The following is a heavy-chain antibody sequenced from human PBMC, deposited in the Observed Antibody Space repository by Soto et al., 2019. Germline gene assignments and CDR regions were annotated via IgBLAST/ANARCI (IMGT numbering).Heavy chain of an antibody. V-gene: IGHV4-38-2*02. J-gene: IGHJ6*02. Sequence: SETLSLTCAVSGYSISSGYYWGWIRQPPGKGLEWIGSIYHSGSTYYNPSLKSRVTISVDTSKNQVSLILNAVTAADTAVYYCAREYYDFWSVTYSYYGMDVWGHGTTVTVSS. CDR2: IYHSGST. D-gene: IGHD3-3*01. CDR3: AREYYDFWSVTYSYYGMDV. CDR1: GYSISSGYY.